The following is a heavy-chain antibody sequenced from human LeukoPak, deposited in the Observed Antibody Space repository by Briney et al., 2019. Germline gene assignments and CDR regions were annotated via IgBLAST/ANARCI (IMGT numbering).Heavy chain of an antibody. D-gene: IGHD3-10*01. CDR2: IWHDGSHK. J-gene: IGHJ4*02. Sequence: PGGSLRLSCAASGFAFNTYATHWVRQAPGQGLEWVALIWHDGSHKFYSNSVRGQFTISRDNSKNTVSLQMNNLRPEDTAVYYCARGIFGSGSYPDFWGQGTLVTVSS. V-gene: IGHV3-33*01. CDR3: ARGIFGSGSYPDF. CDR1: GFAFNTYA.